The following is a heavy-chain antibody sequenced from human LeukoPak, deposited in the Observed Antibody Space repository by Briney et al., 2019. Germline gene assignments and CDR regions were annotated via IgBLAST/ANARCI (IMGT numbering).Heavy chain of an antibody. CDR2: IYYSGST. Sequence: SETLSLPCTVSGGFIRSYYWSWLRQPRGKGLEWSGYIYYSGSTNYNPSLKSRVTISVDTSKTQFSLKLSSVTAADTVVYYCARAGPYSGYVGGWFDPWGQGTLVTVSS. J-gene: IGHJ5*02. CDR1: GGFIRSYY. V-gene: IGHV4-59*13. D-gene: IGHD5-12*01. CDR3: ARAGPYSGYVGGWFDP.